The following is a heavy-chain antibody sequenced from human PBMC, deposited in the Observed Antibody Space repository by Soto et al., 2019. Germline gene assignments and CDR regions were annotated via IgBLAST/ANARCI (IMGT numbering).Heavy chain of an antibody. D-gene: IGHD4-17*01. CDR3: ATHPPYGPLDH. CDR2: IYYSGST. Sequence: XXPLSRPYTVSGGSIRSYYGRWILQPPGKGLEWIGYIYYSGSTNYNPSLKSRVTISVDTSKNQFSLKLTPVTAADTAVYYCATHPPYGPLDHWGQGTLVTVSS. CDR1: GGSIRSYY. J-gene: IGHJ4*02. V-gene: IGHV4-59*08.